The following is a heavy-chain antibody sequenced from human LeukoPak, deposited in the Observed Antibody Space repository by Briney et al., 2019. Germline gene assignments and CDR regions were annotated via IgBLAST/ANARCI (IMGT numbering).Heavy chain of an antibody. J-gene: IGHJ4*02. Sequence: GASVKVSCKASGYSFTGYYIHWVRQAPGQGLEWMGWINPNSGGTKYAQNFQGRVTMTRDTSISTAYTELSRLGSDDTAVYYCTRDSIGTRADYWGQGTLVTVSS. CDR1: GYSFTGYY. CDR2: INPNSGGT. D-gene: IGHD6-6*01. V-gene: IGHV1-2*02. CDR3: TRDSIGTRADY.